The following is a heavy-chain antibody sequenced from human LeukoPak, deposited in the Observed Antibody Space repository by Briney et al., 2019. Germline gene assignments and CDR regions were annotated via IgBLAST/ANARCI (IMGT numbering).Heavy chain of an antibody. CDR1: GFTFSDDY. D-gene: IGHD4-17*01. CDR3: ARERTTVRY. CDR2: ISGDGSTI. J-gene: IGHJ4*02. Sequence: PGGSLRPSCAASGFTFSDDYMTWIRQTPGKGLEWVSYISGDGSTIYYADSVKGRFTISRDNAKNSLFLQMNSLRAEDTAVYYCARERTTVRYWGQGTLVTVSS. V-gene: IGHV3-11*01.